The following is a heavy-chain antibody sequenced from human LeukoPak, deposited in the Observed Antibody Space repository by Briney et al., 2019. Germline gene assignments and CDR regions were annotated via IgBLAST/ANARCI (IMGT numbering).Heavy chain of an antibody. CDR2: ISSSSSYI. V-gene: IGHV3-21*01. Sequence: PGGSLRLSCAASGFTFSSYSMNWVRQAPGKGLEWVSSISSSSSYIYYADSVEGRFTISRDNAKNSLYLQMNSLRAEDTAVYYCARDPVPSQRSAPGWSSWEDYWGQGTLVTVSS. CDR1: GFTFSSYS. CDR3: ARDPVPSQRSAPGWSSWEDY. J-gene: IGHJ4*02. D-gene: IGHD6-13*01.